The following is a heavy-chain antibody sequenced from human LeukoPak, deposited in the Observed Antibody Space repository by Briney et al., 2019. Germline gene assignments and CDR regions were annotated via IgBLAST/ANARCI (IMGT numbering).Heavy chain of an antibody. Sequence: GGSLRLSCAASGFTFSSYWMHWVRQAPGKGLVWVSRINSDGSSTSYADSVKGRFIISRDNAKNTLYLQMNSLRAEDTAVYYCARVYDYVWGSYRYDWFDPWGQGTLVTVSS. CDR2: INSDGSST. CDR1: GFTFSSYW. D-gene: IGHD3-16*02. V-gene: IGHV3-74*01. J-gene: IGHJ5*02. CDR3: ARVYDYVWGSYRYDWFDP.